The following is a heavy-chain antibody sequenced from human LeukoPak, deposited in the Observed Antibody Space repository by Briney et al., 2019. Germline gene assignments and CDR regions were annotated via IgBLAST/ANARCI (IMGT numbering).Heavy chain of an antibody. J-gene: IGHJ4*02. V-gene: IGHV3-7*01. CDR3: ASVNYYDSSGYFQRQFDY. Sequence: GGSLRLSCAASGFTFSSYWMSWVRQAPGKGLEWVANIQQDGGEKFYVDSVKGRFTISRDNAKNSLYLQVNSLRAEDTAMYYCASVNYYDSSGYFQRQFDYWGQGTLVTVSS. D-gene: IGHD3-22*01. CDR1: GFTFSSYW. CDR2: IQQDGGEK.